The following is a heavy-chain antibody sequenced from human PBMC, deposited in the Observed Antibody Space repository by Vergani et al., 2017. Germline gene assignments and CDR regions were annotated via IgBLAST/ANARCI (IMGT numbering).Heavy chain of an antibody. V-gene: IGHV1-8*01. D-gene: IGHD3-10*01. CDR3: VRGSSATFDF. CDR1: GYTFIHYD. J-gene: IGHJ4*02. Sequence: QVQLVQSGAEVRKPGASVKVSCKASGYTFIHYDISWVRQASGQGLEWMGWMSPNSGNTGYAQKFQGRITMTRDTSISTASMELSSLTSDDTAVYYCVRGSSATFDFWGQGTLVTVSS. CDR2: MSPNSGNT.